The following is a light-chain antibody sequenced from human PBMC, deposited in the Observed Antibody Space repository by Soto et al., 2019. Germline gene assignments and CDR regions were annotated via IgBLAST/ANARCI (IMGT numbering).Light chain of an antibody. CDR3: HQYDNAPQT. Sequence: EIVLTQSPGTLSLSPGEGATLSCRASQSVSSSYLAWYQQKPGQAPRVLIYGASKRATGIPDRFSGSGSGTDFSLTISRLEPEDFAVYYCHQYDNAPQTYGQGTKVDIK. V-gene: IGKV3-20*01. CDR1: QSVSSSY. J-gene: IGKJ2*01. CDR2: GAS.